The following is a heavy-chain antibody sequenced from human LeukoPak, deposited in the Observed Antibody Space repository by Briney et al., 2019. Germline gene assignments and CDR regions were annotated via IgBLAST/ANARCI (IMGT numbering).Heavy chain of an antibody. V-gene: IGHV3-30*02. Sequence: PGGSLRLSCAASGFTFSSYGMHWVRQAPGKGLEWVAFIRYDGSNKYYADSVKGRFTISRDNSKNTLYLQMNSLRAEDTAVYYCAKDGVRYCSSTSCREGYWGQGTLVTVSS. CDR1: GFTFSSYG. CDR2: IRYDGSNK. J-gene: IGHJ4*02. CDR3: AKDGVRYCSSTSCREGY. D-gene: IGHD2-2*01.